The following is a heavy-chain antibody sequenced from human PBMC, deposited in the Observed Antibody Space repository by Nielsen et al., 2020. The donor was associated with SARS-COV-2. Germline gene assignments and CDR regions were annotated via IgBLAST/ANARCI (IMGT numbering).Heavy chain of an antibody. CDR1: GFTFSSYA. V-gene: IGHV3-30*04. Sequence: GSLKISCAASGFTFSSYAMHWVRQAPGKGLEWVAVISYDGSNKYYADSVKGRFTISRDNSKNTLYLQMNSLRAEDTAVYYCAKEGPWVGWFDPWGQGTLVTVSS. D-gene: IGHD1-26*01. J-gene: IGHJ5*02. CDR3: AKEGPWVGWFDP. CDR2: ISYDGSNK.